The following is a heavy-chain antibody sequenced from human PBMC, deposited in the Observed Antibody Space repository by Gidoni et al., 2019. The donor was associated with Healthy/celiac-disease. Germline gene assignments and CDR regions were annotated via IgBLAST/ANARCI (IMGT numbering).Heavy chain of an antibody. CDR1: GFTFDDYA. CDR3: AKEVGRQTRYCSGGSCYSAFDY. J-gene: IGHJ4*02. V-gene: IGHV3-9*01. D-gene: IGHD2-15*01. Sequence: EVQLVESGGGLVQPGRSLRLSCAASGFTFDDYAMHWVRQAPGKGLEWVSGISWNSGSIGYADSVKGRFTISRDNAKNSLYLQMNSLRAEDTALYYCAKEVGRQTRYCSGGSCYSAFDYWGQGTLVTVSS. CDR2: ISWNSGSI.